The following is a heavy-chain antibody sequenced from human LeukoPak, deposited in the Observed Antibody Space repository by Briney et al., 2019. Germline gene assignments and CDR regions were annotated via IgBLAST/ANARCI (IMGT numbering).Heavy chain of an antibody. CDR2: ITSTGDDI. J-gene: IGHJ4*02. D-gene: IGHD5-12*01. Sequence: GGSLRLSCAASGFTFSDYYMSWIRQAPGKGLEWVAYITSTGDDIYYADSVRGRFTISRDNAKNALFLRMTSLRVEDTATYYCASDVVATSGDFWGQGTLVSVSS. CDR1: GFTFSDYY. CDR3: ASDVVATSGDF. V-gene: IGHV3-11*01.